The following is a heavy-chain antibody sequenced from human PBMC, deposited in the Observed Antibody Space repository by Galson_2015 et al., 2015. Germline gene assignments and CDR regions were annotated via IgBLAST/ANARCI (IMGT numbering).Heavy chain of an antibody. CDR1: GYTFTSYY. CDR2: INTSVGTT. Sequence: SVKVSCKASGYTFTSYYIHWVRQAPGQGLEWMGLINTSVGTTRNAQKIQVRVTMARDTSTSTVYVELRSLRSEDTAVYYCARERTGGVSMIKVLPEAAFDLWGQGTVVTVSS. J-gene: IGHJ3*01. V-gene: IGHV1-46*01. D-gene: IGHD2-8*02. CDR3: ARERTGGVSMIKVLPEAAFDL.